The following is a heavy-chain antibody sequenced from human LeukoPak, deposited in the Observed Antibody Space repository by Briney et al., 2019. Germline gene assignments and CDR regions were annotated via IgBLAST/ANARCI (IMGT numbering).Heavy chain of an antibody. V-gene: IGHV3-53*01. D-gene: IGHD4-17*01. CDR1: GFTVSNNY. CDR2: IYSGGST. CDR3: AKDASYSYGDPTYSDY. J-gene: IGHJ4*02. Sequence: GGSLRLSCAASGFTVSNNYMSWVRQAPGKGLEWVSVIYSGGSTYYADSVKGRFTISRDNSKNTLYLQMNSLRAEDTAVYYCAKDASYSYGDPTYSDYWGQGTLVTVSS.